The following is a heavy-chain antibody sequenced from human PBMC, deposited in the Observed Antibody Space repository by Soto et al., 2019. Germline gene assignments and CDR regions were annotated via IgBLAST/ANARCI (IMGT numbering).Heavy chain of an antibody. CDR1: GFNVGAFA. Sequence: GGSLRLSCAASGFNVGAFAVNWARQAPGKGLEWVSGISVSDAFIYYADSVRGRFPISRDASENILYLQMNSLRVDDTALYYCTRETVAGITGLDYWGPGTLVTVSS. J-gene: IGHJ4*02. V-gene: IGHV3-23*01. CDR3: TRETVAGITGLDY. CDR2: ISVSDAFI. D-gene: IGHD1-20*01.